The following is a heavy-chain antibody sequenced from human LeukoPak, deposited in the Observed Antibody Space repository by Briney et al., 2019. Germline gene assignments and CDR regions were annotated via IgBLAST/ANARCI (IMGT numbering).Heavy chain of an antibody. CDR3: ARAAGVEMATLIDY. V-gene: IGHV3-66*01. D-gene: IGHD5-24*01. CDR1: GFTFSSYW. Sequence: GGSLRLSCAASGFTFSSYWMSWVRQAPGKGLEWVSVIYSGGSTNYADSVKDRFTISRDNSKNTLYLQMNSLRAEDTAVYYCARAAGVEMATLIDYWGQGALVTVSS. J-gene: IGHJ4*02. CDR2: IYSGGST.